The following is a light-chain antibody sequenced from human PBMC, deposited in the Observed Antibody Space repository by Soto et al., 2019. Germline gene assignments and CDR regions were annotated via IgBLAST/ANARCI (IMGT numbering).Light chain of an antibody. Sequence: EIVMTQSPATLSVSPGERATLSCRAGQSVSSNLAWYQQKPGQAPRLLIYGASTRATDIPARFSGSGSGTEFSLSISSLQSEDLAVYYCQQYNSWPLTFGQGTKLEIQ. CDR3: QQYNSWPLT. V-gene: IGKV3-15*01. J-gene: IGKJ2*01. CDR1: QSVSSN. CDR2: GAS.